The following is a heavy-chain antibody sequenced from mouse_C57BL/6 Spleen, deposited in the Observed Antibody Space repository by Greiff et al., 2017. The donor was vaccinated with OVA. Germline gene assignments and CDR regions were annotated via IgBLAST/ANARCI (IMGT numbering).Heavy chain of an antibody. D-gene: IGHD2-3*01. CDR2: IYPGDGDT. CDR1: GYAFSSYW. CDR3: ARNDGYSSYAMDY. J-gene: IGHJ4*01. V-gene: IGHV1-80*01. Sequence: VHLVESGAELVKPGASVKISCKASGYAFSSYWMNWVKQRPGKGLEWIGQIYPGDGDTNYNGKFKGKATLTADKSSSTAYMQLSSLTSEDSAVYFCARNDGYSSYAMDYWGQGTSVTVSS.